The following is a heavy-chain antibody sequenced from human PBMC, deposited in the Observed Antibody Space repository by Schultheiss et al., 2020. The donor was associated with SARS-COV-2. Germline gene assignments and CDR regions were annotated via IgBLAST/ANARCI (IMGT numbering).Heavy chain of an antibody. D-gene: IGHD6-19*01. CDR1: GFTFSSYA. Sequence: GGSLRLSCSASGFTFSSYAMHWVRQAPGKGLEYVSAISSNGGSTYYADSVKGRFTISRDNSKNTLYLQMSSLRAEDTAVYYCAKAQTVAGPDYYYYYGMDVWGQGTTVTVSS. J-gene: IGHJ6*02. CDR3: AKAQTVAGPDYYYYYGMDV. V-gene: IGHV3-64D*06. CDR2: ISSNGGST.